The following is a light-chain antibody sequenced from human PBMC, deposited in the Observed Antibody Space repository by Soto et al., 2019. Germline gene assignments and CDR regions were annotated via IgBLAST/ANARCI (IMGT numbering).Light chain of an antibody. Sequence: EIVMTQSPATLSVSPGERATLSCRASQSVSSNLAWYQQKPGQTPKLLIYVASTRATGIPARFSGSGSGTDFTPTIRSRQSEDFAVYYCQQYKVWPLTFGGGTKGEF. CDR2: VAS. V-gene: IGKV3-15*01. J-gene: IGKJ4*01. CDR1: QSVSSN. CDR3: QQYKVWPLT.